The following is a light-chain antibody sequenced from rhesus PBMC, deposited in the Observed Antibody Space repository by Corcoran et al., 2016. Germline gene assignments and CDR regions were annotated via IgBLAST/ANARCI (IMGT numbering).Light chain of an antibody. CDR2: YTN. V-gene: IGKV1-32*01. Sequence: DIQMTQSPSSLSASVGDRVTITCRASQGIRSYLNWYQQKPGKAPKLLSSYTNRLESGVPSRFSGSGSGRVVTLTISSLQPEDFATYYCQQYNDFPLRFGGGSKVEIK. CDR3: QQYNDFPLR. J-gene: IGKJ4*01. CDR1: QGIRSY.